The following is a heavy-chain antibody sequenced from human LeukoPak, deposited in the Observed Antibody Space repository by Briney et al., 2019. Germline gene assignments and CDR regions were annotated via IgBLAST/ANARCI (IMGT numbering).Heavy chain of an antibody. CDR2: VYTSGST. CDR1: GGSINNYY. Sequence: TSETLSLTCTVSGGSINNYYWSWIRQPAGKGLEWIGRVYTSGSTNYNPSLKSRVTMSVDTSKNQISLKLSSVTAADTAVYYCARSDRIAAFFDYWGQGTLVTVSS. D-gene: IGHD6-6*01. V-gene: IGHV4-4*07. CDR3: ARSDRIAAFFDY. J-gene: IGHJ4*02.